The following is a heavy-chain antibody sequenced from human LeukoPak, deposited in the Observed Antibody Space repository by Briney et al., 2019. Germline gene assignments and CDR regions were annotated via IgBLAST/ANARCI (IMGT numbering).Heavy chain of an antibody. CDR2: INHSGST. CDR1: GGSFSGYY. Sequence: SETLSLTCAVYGGSFSGYYWSWIRPPPGKGLEWIGEINHSGSTNYNPSLKSRVTISVETSKNQFSLNLSSVTAADTAVYYCARGVTIFSWFDPWGQGTLVTVSS. CDR3: ARGVTIFSWFDP. J-gene: IGHJ5*02. V-gene: IGHV4-34*01. D-gene: IGHD3-9*01.